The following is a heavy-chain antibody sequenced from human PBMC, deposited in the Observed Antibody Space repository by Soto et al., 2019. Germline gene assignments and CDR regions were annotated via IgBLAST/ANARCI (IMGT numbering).Heavy chain of an antibody. D-gene: IGHD3-10*01. V-gene: IGHV4-59*01. CDR2: IYYSGST. CDR1: GGSISSYY. J-gene: IGHJ6*01. Sequence: TSETLSLTCTVSGGSISSYYWSWIRQPPGKGLEWIGYIYYSGSTNYNPSLKSRVTISVDTSKNQFSLKLSSVTAADTAVYYCARDQTLPYYYGSGSYYKARYGMEVWGQGTTVTVSS. CDR3: ARDQTLPYYYGSGSYYKARYGMEV.